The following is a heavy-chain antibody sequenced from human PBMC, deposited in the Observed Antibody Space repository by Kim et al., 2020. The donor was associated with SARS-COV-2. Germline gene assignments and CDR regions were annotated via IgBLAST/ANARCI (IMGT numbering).Heavy chain of an antibody. CDR1: GFTFSSYA. CDR2: ISGSGGST. D-gene: IGHD3-22*01. Sequence: GGSLRLSCAASGFTFSSYAMNWVRQAPGKGLEWVSIISGSGGSTYYADSVKGRFTISRDNSKNTLYLQMNSLRAGDTAVYYCAKDPYDSSYYSGKLWGGYFDSWGQGTLVTVSS. CDR3: AKDPYDSSYYSGKLWGGYFDS. V-gene: IGHV3-23*01. J-gene: IGHJ4*02.